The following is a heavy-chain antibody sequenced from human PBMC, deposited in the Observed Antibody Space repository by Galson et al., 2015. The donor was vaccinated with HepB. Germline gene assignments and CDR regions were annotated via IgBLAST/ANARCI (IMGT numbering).Heavy chain of an antibody. CDR3: ARHGGFVDY. V-gene: IGHV5-51*01. CDR2: IYPGDSDP. Sequence: ISCKASGYSFTTYWIGWVRQMPGKGLEWMGIIYPGDSDPIYSPSFQGQVTISADKSISTAYLQWSSLEASDTAMYYCARHGGFVDYWGQGTLVTVSS. J-gene: IGHJ4*02. D-gene: IGHD3-16*01. CDR1: GYSFTTYW.